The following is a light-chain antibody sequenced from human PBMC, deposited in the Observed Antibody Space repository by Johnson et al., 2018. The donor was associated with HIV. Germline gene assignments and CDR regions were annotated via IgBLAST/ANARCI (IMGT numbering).Light chain of an antibody. CDR3: GTWDSNLSVYV. V-gene: IGLV1-51*01. CDR2: DNN. Sequence: VLTQPPSVSAAPGQRVTISCSGSSSNIGNNYVSWYQHLPGTAPKLLIYDNNKRPSGIPDRFSGSKSGTSATLGITGLQTGDEADYYCGTWDSNLSVYVFGTGTKVTVL. CDR1: SSNIGNNY. J-gene: IGLJ1*01.